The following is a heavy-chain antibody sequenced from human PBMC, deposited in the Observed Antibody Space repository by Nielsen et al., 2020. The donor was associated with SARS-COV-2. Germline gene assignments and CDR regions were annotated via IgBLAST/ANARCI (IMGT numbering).Heavy chain of an antibody. V-gene: IGHV1-8*01. D-gene: IGHD4-11*01. CDR3: ARGRTLQRVWFDP. CDR2: MNPNSGNT. CDR1: GYTFTSYD. J-gene: IGHJ5*02. Sequence: ASVKVSCKASGYTFTSYDINWVRQATGQGLEWMGWMNPNSGNTGYAQKLQGRVTMTTDTSTSTAYMELRSLRSDDTAVYYCARGRTLQRVWFDPWGQGTLVTVSS.